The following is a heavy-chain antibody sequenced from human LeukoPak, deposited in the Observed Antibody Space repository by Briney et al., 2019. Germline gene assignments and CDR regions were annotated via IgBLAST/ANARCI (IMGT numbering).Heavy chain of an antibody. J-gene: IGHJ5*02. CDR1: GGSISSSSYY. Sequence: ETLSLTCTVSGGSISSSSYYWGWIRQPPGKGLEWIGSIYYSGSTYYNPSLKSRVTISVDTSKNQFSLKLSSVTAADTAVYYCARARANCSGGSCYSHWFDPWGQGTLVTVSS. CDR2: IYYSGST. V-gene: IGHV4-39*07. D-gene: IGHD2-15*01. CDR3: ARARANCSGGSCYSHWFDP.